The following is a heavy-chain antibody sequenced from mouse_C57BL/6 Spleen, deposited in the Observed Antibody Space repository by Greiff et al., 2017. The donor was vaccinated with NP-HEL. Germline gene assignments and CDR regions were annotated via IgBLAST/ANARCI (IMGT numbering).Heavy chain of an antibody. CDR3: ARDQGFYGNSNYYAMDY. J-gene: IGHJ4*01. CDR2: ISDGGSYT. Sequence: DVQLVESGGGLVKPGGSLKLSCAASGFTFSSYAMSWVRQTPEKRLEWVATISDGGSYTYYPDNVKGRFTISRDNAKNNLYLQMSHLKSEDTAMYYCARDQGFYGNSNYYAMDYWGQGTSVTVSS. D-gene: IGHD2-1*01. CDR1: GFTFSSYA. V-gene: IGHV5-4*01.